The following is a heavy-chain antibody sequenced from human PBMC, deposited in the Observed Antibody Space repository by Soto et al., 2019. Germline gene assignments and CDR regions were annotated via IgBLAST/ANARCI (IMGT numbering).Heavy chain of an antibody. D-gene: IGHD4-17*01. CDR3: ARETYGDYVVYFVP. Sequence: SETLSLTCTVSGDSISSANNYWSWIRQPPGEGLEWIGFISYSGTTSYSPSLKSRLAISLDTSKNQFSLSLTSVTAADTAVYYCARETYGDYVVYFVPWGQGIPVTVSP. CDR1: GDSISSANNY. V-gene: IGHV4-30-4*01. J-gene: IGHJ5*02. CDR2: ISYSGTT.